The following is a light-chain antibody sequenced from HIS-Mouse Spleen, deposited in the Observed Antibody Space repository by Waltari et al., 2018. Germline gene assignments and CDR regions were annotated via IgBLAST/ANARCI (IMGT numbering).Light chain of an antibody. CDR2: GAS. CDR1: QSVSSIY. V-gene: IGKV3-20*01. J-gene: IGKJ1*01. Sequence: EIVLTQSPGTLSLSRGERAPLSCRASQSVSSIYLAWYQQKPGQPPRLFIYGASSSATGIPDRFSGSGSGTDFTLTIRRLEPEDFAVYYCQQYGSSPQFGQGTKVEIK. CDR3: QQYGSSPQ.